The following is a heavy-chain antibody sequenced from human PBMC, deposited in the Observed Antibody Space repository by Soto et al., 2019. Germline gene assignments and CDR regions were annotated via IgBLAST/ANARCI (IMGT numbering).Heavy chain of an antibody. CDR2: IYYSGST. CDR3: AREFCSGGSCYDHDAFDI. Sequence: SETLSLTCTVSGCSISSYYWSWIRQPPGKGLEWIGYIYYSGSTNYNPSLKSRVTISVDTSKNQFSLKLSSVTAADTAVYYCAREFCSGGSCYDHDAFDIWGQGTMVTVSS. D-gene: IGHD2-15*01. V-gene: IGHV4-59*01. CDR1: GCSISSYY. J-gene: IGHJ3*02.